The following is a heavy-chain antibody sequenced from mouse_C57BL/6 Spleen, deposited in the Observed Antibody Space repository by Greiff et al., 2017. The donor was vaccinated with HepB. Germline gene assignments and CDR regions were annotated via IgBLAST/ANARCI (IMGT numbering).Heavy chain of an antibody. V-gene: IGHV1-15*01. CDR1: GYTFTDYE. J-gene: IGHJ2*01. Sequence: QVHVKQSGAELVRPGASVTLSCKASGYTFTDYEMHWVKQTPVHGLEWIGAIDPETGGTAYNQKFKGKAILTADKSSSTAYMELRSLTSEDSAVYYCTSDSNYELFDYWGQGTTLTVSS. D-gene: IGHD2-5*01. CDR2: IDPETGGT. CDR3: TSDSNYELFDY.